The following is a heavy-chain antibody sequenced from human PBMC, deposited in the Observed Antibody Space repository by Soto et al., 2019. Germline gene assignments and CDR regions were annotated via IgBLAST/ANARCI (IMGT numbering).Heavy chain of an antibody. V-gene: IGHV3-30-3*01. CDR1: GFSFSTYA. D-gene: IGHD3-9*01. CDR3: ARDQTYYDILTGYYTLGY. CDR2: MSSDGSNE. J-gene: IGHJ4*02. Sequence: PGGSLRLSCAASGFSFSTYAMHWVRQAPGKGLEWVAVMSSDGSNEYYADSVKGRFTISRDNSKNTLYLQMNSLRAEDTAVYYCARDQTYYDILTGYYTLGYWGQGTLVTVSS.